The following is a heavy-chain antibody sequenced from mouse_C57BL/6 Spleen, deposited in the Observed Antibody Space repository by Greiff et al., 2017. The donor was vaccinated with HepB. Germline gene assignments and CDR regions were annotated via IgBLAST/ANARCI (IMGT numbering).Heavy chain of an antibody. V-gene: IGHV5-4*01. J-gene: IGHJ2*01. CDR3: ARDTVVATRGYFDY. D-gene: IGHD1-1*01. CDR2: ISDGGSYT. Sequence: EVMLVESGGGLVKPGGSLKLSCAASGFTFSSYAMSWVRQTPEKRLEWVATISDGGSYTYYPDNVKGRFTISRDNAKNNLYLQMSHLKSEDTAMYYCARDTVVATRGYFDYWGQGTTLTVSS. CDR1: GFTFSSYA.